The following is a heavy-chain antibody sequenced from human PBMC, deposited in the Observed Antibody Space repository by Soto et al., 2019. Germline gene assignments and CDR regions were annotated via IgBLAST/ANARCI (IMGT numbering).Heavy chain of an antibody. CDR2: VYYTGRT. J-gene: IGHJ4*02. CDR1: SASVSSGDFY. CDR3: ALRSMAVVPEY. D-gene: IGHD3-22*01. V-gene: IGHV4-61*08. Sequence: SETLSLTCTVSSASVSSGDFYWSWIRQPPGKALEWIGDVYYTGRTTYNPSLKSRLSILVDASKNQCSLTLSSMTAADTAVYYCALRSMAVVPEYWGQGTLVTVSS.